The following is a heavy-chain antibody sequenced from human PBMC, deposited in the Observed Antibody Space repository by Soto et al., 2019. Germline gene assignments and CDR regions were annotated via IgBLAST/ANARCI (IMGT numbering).Heavy chain of an antibody. J-gene: IGHJ6*02. CDR2: IIPIFGTA. D-gene: IGHD2-8*01. V-gene: IGHV1-69*12. CDR1: GGTFSSSA. Sequence: QVQLVQSGAAVKKPGSSVKVSCKASGGTFSSSAISWVRQAPGQGLEWMGGIIPIFGTAEYAQKFQGRVTITADESTSTDFMEVSSLRSEDTAVYYWASNGESYYYYGMDVWGQGTTVTVSS. CDR3: ASNGESYYYYGMDV.